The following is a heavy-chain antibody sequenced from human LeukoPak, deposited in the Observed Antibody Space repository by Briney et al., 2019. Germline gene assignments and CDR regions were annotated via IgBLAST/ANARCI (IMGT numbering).Heavy chain of an antibody. CDR2: IKQDGSEK. CDR1: GFTFSNYW. D-gene: IGHD6-13*01. J-gene: IGHJ4*02. Sequence: PGGSLRLSCAASGFTFSNYWMSWVRQAPGKGLEWVANIKQDGSEKYYLDSVKGRFTISRDNAKNSLYLQMNSLRGEDTAVYYCARDRRYTSSWYLGYRGQGTLVTVSS. V-gene: IGHV3-7*01. CDR3: ARDRRYTSSWYLGY.